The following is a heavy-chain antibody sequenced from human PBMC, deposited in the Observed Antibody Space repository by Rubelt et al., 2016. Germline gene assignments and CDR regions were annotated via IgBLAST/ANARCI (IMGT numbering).Heavy chain of an antibody. D-gene: IGHD6-19*01. CDR3: ARIGGIAVAGTSNWFGP. V-gene: IGHV4-59*12. CDR2: VHYGGAT. Sequence: GSLRLSCAASGFTFSNYAMSWVRQAPGKGLEWVGCVHYGGATHYNPSLESRVAMSVDTSKNQFSLNLRSVTAAEPAVYYCARIGGIAVAGTSNWFGPWGQGTLVTVSS. CDR1: GFTFSNYA. J-gene: IGHJ5*02.